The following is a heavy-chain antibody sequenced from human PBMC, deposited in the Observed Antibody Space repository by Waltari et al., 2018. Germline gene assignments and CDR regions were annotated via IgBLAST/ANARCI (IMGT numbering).Heavy chain of an antibody. CDR3: ARAWFNSGFDY. J-gene: IGHJ4*02. D-gene: IGHD3-10*01. Sequence: QVQLVQSGAEVKRPGASVKVYCKASGYTFTANYVHWVRQAPGQGLEWMGWIHPNSGATDYAQQFQGRVTMTLDTSISTLYMELSRFGSDDTAVYYCARAWFNSGFDYWGQGSLVTVSS. CDR2: IHPNSGAT. CDR1: GYTFTANY. V-gene: IGHV1-2*02.